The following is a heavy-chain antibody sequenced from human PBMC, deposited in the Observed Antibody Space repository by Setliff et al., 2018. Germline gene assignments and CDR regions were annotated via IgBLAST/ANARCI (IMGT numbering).Heavy chain of an antibody. CDR3: ARGYRGYYNFWSGSQGANWLDP. D-gene: IGHD3-3*01. V-gene: IGHV1-2*06. CDR2: INPNSGGT. Sequence: ASVKVSCKASGYTFTGYYMHWVRQAPGQGLEWMGRINPNSGGTNYAQKFQGRVTMTSDSSISTAYMELSGLRSEDTAVYYCARGYRGYYNFWSGSQGANWLDPWGQGTLVTVSS. CDR1: GYTFTGYY. J-gene: IGHJ5*02.